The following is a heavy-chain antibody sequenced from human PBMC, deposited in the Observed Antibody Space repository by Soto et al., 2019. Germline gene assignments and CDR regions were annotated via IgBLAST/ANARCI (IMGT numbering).Heavy chain of an antibody. Sequence: QVQLVQSGAEVKRSGASVKVSCKPSGYTFTGYYIHWVRQAPGQGLEWMGWINPNSGATNYAQKFRGRVTMTSDTSMSTAYGELARLRSDDTAVYYCVRDLVTTIGDFDYWGQGTLVTVSS. V-gene: IGHV1-2*02. D-gene: IGHD5-12*01. CDR1: GYTFTGYY. J-gene: IGHJ4*02. CDR2: INPNSGAT. CDR3: VRDLVTTIGDFDY.